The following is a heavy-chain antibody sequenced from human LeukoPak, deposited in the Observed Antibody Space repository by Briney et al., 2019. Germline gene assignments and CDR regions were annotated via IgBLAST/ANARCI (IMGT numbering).Heavy chain of an antibody. CDR2: IYYSGSA. D-gene: IGHD2-15*01. CDR1: GGSISSRSFF. Sequence: SETLSLTCSVSGGSISSRSFFWGWVRQPPGKGLEWIGFIYYSGSAYYNPSLKSRVTISVDTSKNQFSLKLSSVTAADTAVYYCVGSHLGYCSGGSPCDAFDIWGQGTMVTVSS. CDR3: VGSHLGYCSGGSPCDAFDI. V-gene: IGHV4-39*07. J-gene: IGHJ3*02.